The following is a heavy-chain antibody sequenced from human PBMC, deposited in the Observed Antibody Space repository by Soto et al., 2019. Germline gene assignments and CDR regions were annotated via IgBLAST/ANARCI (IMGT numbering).Heavy chain of an antibody. J-gene: IGHJ4*02. CDR3: AKGRGSGWIGGDY. V-gene: IGHV3-23*01. CDR1: GFTVRNSG. D-gene: IGHD6-19*01. Sequence: EVQLLESGGGLVQPGGSLRLTCAASGFTVRNSGMSWVRQAPGKGLEWVSAITGSGDNTYYADSVRGRFTISRDNSKNTLYLQMNSLRAEDTAVYYCAKGRGSGWIGGDYWGQGTLVTVSS. CDR2: ITGSGDNT.